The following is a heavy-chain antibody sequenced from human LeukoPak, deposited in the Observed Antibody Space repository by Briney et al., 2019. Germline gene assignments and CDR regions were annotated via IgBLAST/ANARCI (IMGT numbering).Heavy chain of an antibody. CDR1: GYTFTGYY. CDR2: INPNSGGT. V-gene: IGHV1-2*02. CDR3: ARDPGSSWPDYFDY. J-gene: IGHJ4*02. D-gene: IGHD6-13*01. Sequence: ASVKVSCKASGYTFTGYYMHWVRQAPGQGLEWMGWINPNSGGTNYAQKFQGRVTMTRDTSISTAYMELSRLRSDDTAVYYCARDPGSSWPDYFDYWGQGTLVTVSS.